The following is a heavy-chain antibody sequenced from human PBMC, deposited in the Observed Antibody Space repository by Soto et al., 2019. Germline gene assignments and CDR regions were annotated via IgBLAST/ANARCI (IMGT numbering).Heavy chain of an antibody. J-gene: IGHJ5*02. Sequence: GASVKVSCKASGYTFTSYAMHWVRQAPGQRLEWMGWINAGNGNTKYSQKFQGRVTMTRNSSISTAYMELSSLRSEDTAVYYCARRALAGHWFDPWGQGTLVTAPQ. CDR1: GYTFTSYA. CDR2: INAGNGNT. V-gene: IGHV1-3*01. CDR3: ARRALAGHWFDP. D-gene: IGHD6-19*01.